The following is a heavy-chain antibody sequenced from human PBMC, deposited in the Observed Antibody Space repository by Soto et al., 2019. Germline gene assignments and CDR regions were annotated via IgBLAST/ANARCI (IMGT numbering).Heavy chain of an antibody. Sequence: ASVKVSCKASGYVFTNYYIHWVRQAPGQGLEWMGIIKTVVGDTNYAQKVRGRVTMTRDTATSTVYMELSSLTSEGTVVYFSAKVYYDRSGNPQGGVDYWGQGTPVTGSS. CDR3: AKVYYDRSGNPQGGVDY. D-gene: IGHD3-22*01. CDR2: IKTVVGDT. J-gene: IGHJ4*02. V-gene: IGHV1-46*01. CDR1: GYVFTNYY.